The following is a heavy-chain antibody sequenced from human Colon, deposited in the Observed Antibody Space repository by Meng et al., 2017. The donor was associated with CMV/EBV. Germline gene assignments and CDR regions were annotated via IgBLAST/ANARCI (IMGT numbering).Heavy chain of an antibody. CDR1: AFIFSDYY. J-gene: IGHJ3*02. CDR2: TANKADGYLT. CDR3: TRGHSGVDIYAFDI. D-gene: IGHD1-26*01. V-gene: IGHV3-72*01. Sequence: GESLKISCKGSAFIFSDYYIDWVRQVPGKGLEWVGRTANKADGYLTEYATSVKGRFTFSRDDSKNSLFLQMNSLKSDDTALYYCTRGHSGVDIYAFDIWGQGTMVTVSS.